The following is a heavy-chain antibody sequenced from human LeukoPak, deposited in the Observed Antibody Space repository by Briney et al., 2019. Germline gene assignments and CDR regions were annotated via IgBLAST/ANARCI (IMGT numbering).Heavy chain of an antibody. J-gene: IGHJ4*02. CDR1: GFTFSSYA. D-gene: IGHD3-3*01. CDR3: APRITIFGVVIIPPIYFDY. V-gene: IGHV3-23*01. CDR2: ISGSGGST. Sequence: GGSLRLSCAASGFTFSSYAMSWVRQAPGKGLEWVSAISGSGGSTYYADSVKGRFTISRDNSKNTLYLQMNSLRAEDTAVYYCAPRITIFGVVIIPPIYFDYWGQGPLVTVSS.